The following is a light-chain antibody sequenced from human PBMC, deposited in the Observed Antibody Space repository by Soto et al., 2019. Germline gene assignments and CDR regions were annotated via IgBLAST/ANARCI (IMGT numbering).Light chain of an antibody. CDR2: GAS. V-gene: IGKV3-15*01. Sequence: EIVMTQSPATLSVSPGERATLSCRASQSVSSNLAWYQQKPGQAPRLLIFGASTRATGIPARSSGSGSGTEFTLTISSQQSEDFAVYYCQQYNNWPPYTFGQGTKLEIK. CDR1: QSVSSN. CDR3: QQYNNWPPYT. J-gene: IGKJ2*01.